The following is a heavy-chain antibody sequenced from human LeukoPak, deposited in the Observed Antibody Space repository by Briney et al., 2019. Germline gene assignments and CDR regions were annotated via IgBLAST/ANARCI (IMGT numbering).Heavy chain of an antibody. D-gene: IGHD3-3*01. CDR2: ISAYNGNT. Sequence: ASVKVSCKASGYTFTSSGLSWVRQAPGQGLEWMGWISAYNGNTNYAQKFQGRVTMTTDISTNTAYMELRSLRSDDTAVYYCARGLVLRAFDYWGQGTLVTVSS. CDR3: ARGLVLRAFDY. CDR1: GYTFTSSG. J-gene: IGHJ4*02. V-gene: IGHV1-18*01.